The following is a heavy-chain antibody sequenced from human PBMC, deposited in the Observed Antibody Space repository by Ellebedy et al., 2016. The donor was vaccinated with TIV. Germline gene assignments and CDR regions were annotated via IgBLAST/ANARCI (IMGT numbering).Heavy chain of an antibody. Sequence: GESLKISCGASEFIFSNYGMNWVRQAPGKGLEWVALISYDGSNKYFADSVQGRFTISRDNSQNTLYLLMNSLRGDDTAIYYCARALNHVDTVSTAPLDCWGQGTLVTVSS. V-gene: IGHV3-30*03. CDR2: ISYDGSNK. CDR3: ARALNHVDTVSTAPLDC. CDR1: EFIFSNYG. J-gene: IGHJ4*02. D-gene: IGHD5/OR15-5a*01.